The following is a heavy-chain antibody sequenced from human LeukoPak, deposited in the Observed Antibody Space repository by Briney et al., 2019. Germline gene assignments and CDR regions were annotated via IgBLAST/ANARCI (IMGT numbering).Heavy chain of an antibody. CDR1: GFIFSSYS. V-gene: IGHV3-48*01. J-gene: IGHJ4*02. CDR3: AKDRYGDYPGNYFDF. CDR2: ISSSSRTI. D-gene: IGHD4-17*01. Sequence: GGSLRLSCATSGFIFSSYSMNWVRQAPGKGLEWVSYISSSSRTIYYADSAKGRFTISRDNAKNSLYLQMSSLKAEDTALYYCAKDRYGDYPGNYFDFWGQGTLVTVSS.